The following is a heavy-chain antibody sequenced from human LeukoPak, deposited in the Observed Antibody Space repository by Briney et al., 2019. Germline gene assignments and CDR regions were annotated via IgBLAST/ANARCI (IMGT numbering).Heavy chain of an antibody. V-gene: IGHV3-33*01. CDR2: VWYDGNNK. CDR1: GFTFINFG. J-gene: IGHJ4*02. CDR3: ARGDDGRSLDY. Sequence: GGSLRLSCAASGFTFINFGMHWVRQAPGKGPEWVAIVWYDGNNKYYADSVKGRFTISRDNSENTLFLQMNSLRVEDSALYYCARGDDGRSLDYWDQGTRVTVSS. D-gene: IGHD1-1*01.